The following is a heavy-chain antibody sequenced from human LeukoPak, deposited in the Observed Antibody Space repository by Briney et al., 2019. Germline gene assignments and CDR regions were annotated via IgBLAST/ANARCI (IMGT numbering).Heavy chain of an antibody. J-gene: IGHJ4*02. CDR2: IIPILGIA. D-gene: IGHD4-17*01. CDR1: GYTFTDYY. CDR3: ARDGYGDYVLDY. V-gene: IGHV1-69*04. Sequence: SVKVSCKASGYTFTDYYMHWVRQAPGQGLEWMGRIIPILGIANYAQKFQGRVTITADKSTSTAYMELSSLRSEDTAVYYCARDGYGDYVLDYWGQGTLVTVSS.